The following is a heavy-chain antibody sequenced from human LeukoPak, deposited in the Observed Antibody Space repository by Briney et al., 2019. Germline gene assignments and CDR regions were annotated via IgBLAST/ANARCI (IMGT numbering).Heavy chain of an antibody. J-gene: IGHJ4*02. V-gene: IGHV4-4*02. CDR1: GGSISSSNW. CDR3: ARADYGSGSYYTGY. D-gene: IGHD3-10*01. Sequence: PSETLSLTCAVSGGSISSSNWWSWVRQPPGKELEWIGEIYHSGSTNYNPSLKSRVTISVDKSKNQFSLKLSSVAAADTAVYYCARADYGSGSYYTGYWGQGTLVTVSS. CDR2: IYHSGST.